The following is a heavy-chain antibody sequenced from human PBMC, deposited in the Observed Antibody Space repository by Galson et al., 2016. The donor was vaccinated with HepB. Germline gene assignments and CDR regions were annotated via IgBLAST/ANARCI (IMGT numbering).Heavy chain of an antibody. CDR2: IWYDGSNE. CDR3: ARGGYDGYEIDY. J-gene: IGHJ4*02. CDR1: GFTFSRYG. Sequence: SLRLSCAASGFTFSRYGMHWVRQAPGKGLEWVAVIWYDGSNEHYADSVKGRFTISRDNARNTLYLQMDSLRAEDTAVYYCARGGYDGYEIDYWGQGTLVSVSS. V-gene: IGHV3-33*01. D-gene: IGHD5-12*01.